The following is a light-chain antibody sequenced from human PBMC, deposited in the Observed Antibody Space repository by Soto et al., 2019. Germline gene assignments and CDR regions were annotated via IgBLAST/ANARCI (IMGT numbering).Light chain of an antibody. CDR3: TSYTSSSTVV. CDR1: SSDVGGYNY. V-gene: IGLV2-14*03. Sequence: QSAVTQPASVTGSPGQSITISCTGTSSDVGGYNYVSWYQQHPGKAPKLMIYDVSNRPSGVSNRFSGSKSVNTASLTISGLHAEVEPDYYCTSYTSSSTVVFGGGTKLTVL. J-gene: IGLJ2*01. CDR2: DVS.